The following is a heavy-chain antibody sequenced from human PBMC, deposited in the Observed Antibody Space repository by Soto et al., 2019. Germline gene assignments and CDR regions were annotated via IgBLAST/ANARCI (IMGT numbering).Heavy chain of an antibody. V-gene: IGHV1-69*13. CDR2: SIPIFGTA. CDR3: ARGTRSVVVVAATYFDY. J-gene: IGHJ4*02. D-gene: IGHD2-15*01. Sequence: GAAVKVSCKASGCTFSSYAISLVRQAPGQGLEWRGGSIPIFGTANYAQKFQDRVTITADESTSTAYMALSSLRSEDTAVYYCARGTRSVVVVAATYFDYWGQGTLVTVSS. CDR1: GCTFSSYA.